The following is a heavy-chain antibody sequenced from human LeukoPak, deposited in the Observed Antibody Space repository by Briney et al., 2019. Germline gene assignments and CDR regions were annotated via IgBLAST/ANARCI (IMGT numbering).Heavy chain of an antibody. Sequence: PSETLSLTCTVSGGSISSSSYYWGWIRQPPGKGLEWIGEINHSGSTNYNPSLKSRVTISVDTSKNQFSLKLSSVTAADTAVYYCASSGSYFAGLDYWGQGTLVTVSS. D-gene: IGHD1-26*01. CDR3: ASSGSYFAGLDY. J-gene: IGHJ4*02. CDR1: GGSISSSSYY. V-gene: IGHV4-39*07. CDR2: INHSGST.